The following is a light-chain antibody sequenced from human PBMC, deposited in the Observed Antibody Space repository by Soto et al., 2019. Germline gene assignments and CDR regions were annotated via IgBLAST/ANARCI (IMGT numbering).Light chain of an antibody. CDR2: GAS. J-gene: IGKJ1*01. CDR1: QSVGKY. V-gene: IGKV3-11*01. CDR3: QQRRNWPKT. Sequence: EIVLTQSQGTLSLSRCERDTLSFRASQSVGKYLAWYQQKPGQAPRLLIYGASNRATGIPARFSGSGSGTDFTLTISSLEPEDFAVYYCQQRRNWPKTFGQGTKVDI.